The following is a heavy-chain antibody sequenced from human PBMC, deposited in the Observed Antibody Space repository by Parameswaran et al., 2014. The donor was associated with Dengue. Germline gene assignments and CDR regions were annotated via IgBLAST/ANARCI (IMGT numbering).Heavy chain of an antibody. CDR3: AKDRRNSGYDWGVDY. CDR2: ISYDGSNK. Sequence: VRQAPGKGLEWVAVISYDGSNKYYADSVKGRFTISRDNSKNTLYLQMNSLRAEDTAVYYCAKDRRNSGYDWGVDYWGQGTLVTVSS. V-gene: IGHV3-30*18. J-gene: IGHJ4*02. D-gene: IGHD5-12*01.